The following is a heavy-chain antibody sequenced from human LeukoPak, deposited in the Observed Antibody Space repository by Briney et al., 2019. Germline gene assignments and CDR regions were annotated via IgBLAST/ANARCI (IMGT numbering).Heavy chain of an antibody. CDR1: GGSISSGSYY. D-gene: IGHD4-17*01. J-gene: IGHJ4*02. V-gene: IGHV4-61*02. CDR3: ARHVDYGDYVPLGTDFDY. Sequence: SQTLSLTCTVSGGSISSGSYYWSWIRQPAGKGLEWIGRIYTSGSTNYNPSLKSRVTISVDTSKNQFSLKLSSVTAADTAVYYCARHVDYGDYVPLGTDFDYWGQGTLVTVSS. CDR2: IYTSGST.